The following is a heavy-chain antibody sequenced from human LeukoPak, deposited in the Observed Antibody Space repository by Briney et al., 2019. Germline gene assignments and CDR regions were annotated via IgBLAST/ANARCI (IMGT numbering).Heavy chain of an antibody. Sequence: SETLSLTCTVSGGSISYYYWSWIRQPPGKGLEWIGYIYYSGSTKYNPSLKSQITISVDTSKNQFSLKLSSVTAGDTAMYYCARQGNGDLYYFDYWGQGTLVTVSS. D-gene: IGHD4-17*01. J-gene: IGHJ4*02. V-gene: IGHV4-59*08. CDR3: ARQGNGDLYYFDY. CDR1: GGSISYYY. CDR2: IYYSGST.